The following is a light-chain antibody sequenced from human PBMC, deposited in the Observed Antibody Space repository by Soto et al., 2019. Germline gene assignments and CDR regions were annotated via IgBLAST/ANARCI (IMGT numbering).Light chain of an antibody. Sequence: QSALTQPPSASGSRGQSVTISCTGTSSDVGGYNWVSWYQQHPGKAPKLMIYEVTERPSGVPDRFSGSKSGNTASLTISGLQAADEADYHCCSFAGRNNRVFGTGTKLTVL. CDR2: EVT. CDR3: CSFAGRNNRV. J-gene: IGLJ1*01. V-gene: IGLV2-8*01. CDR1: SSDVGGYNW.